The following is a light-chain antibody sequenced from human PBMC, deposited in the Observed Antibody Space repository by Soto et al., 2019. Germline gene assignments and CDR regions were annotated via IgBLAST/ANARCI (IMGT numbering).Light chain of an antibody. Sequence: EIVLTQSPATLSLSPGERATLSCRASQSVNTYLAWYQQRPGQAPRLLMYDASNRATGIPARFSGSGSGTDFTLTISSLEPEDFAFYYCQQYGSSLAAFGQGTQVE. J-gene: IGKJ1*01. CDR1: QSVNTY. V-gene: IGKV3-11*01. CDR2: DAS. CDR3: QQYGSSLAA.